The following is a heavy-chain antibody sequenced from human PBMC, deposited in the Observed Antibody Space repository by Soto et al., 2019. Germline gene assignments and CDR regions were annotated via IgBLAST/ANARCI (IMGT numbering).Heavy chain of an antibody. CDR2: IIPILGIA. J-gene: IGHJ3*02. Sequence: GASVKVSCKASGGTFSSYTISWVRQAPGQGLEWMGRIIPILGIANYAQKFQGRVTITADKSTSTAYMELSSLRSEDTAVYYCARDPTIFGVFPGHDAFDIWGQGTMVTVPS. V-gene: IGHV1-69*04. CDR1: GGTFSSYT. CDR3: ARDPTIFGVFPGHDAFDI. D-gene: IGHD3-3*01.